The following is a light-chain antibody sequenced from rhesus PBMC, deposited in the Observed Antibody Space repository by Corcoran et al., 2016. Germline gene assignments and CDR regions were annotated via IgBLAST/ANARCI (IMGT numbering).Light chain of an antibody. Sequence: DIQMTQSPSSLSASVGDTVTITCQASQGIRNNLAWYQQKPGKVPKLLIYAASTLQSGVPSRFSGSGSVTDFTLTISSLQPEDFATYYWQHGYGILISFGGGTKVELK. CDR1: QGIRNN. V-gene: IGKV1-25*02. CDR3: QHGYGILIS. J-gene: IGKJ4*01. CDR2: AAS.